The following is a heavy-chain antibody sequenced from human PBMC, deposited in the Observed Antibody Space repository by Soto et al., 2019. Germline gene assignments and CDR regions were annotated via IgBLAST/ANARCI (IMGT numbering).Heavy chain of an antibody. Sequence: SETLSLTCTVSGGSISSYYWSWIRQPPGKGLEWIGYIYYSGSTNYNPSLKSRVTISVDTSKNQFSLKLSSVTAADTAVYYCAGEDRSSSSMVVDYWGQGTLVTVSS. J-gene: IGHJ4*02. CDR1: GGSISSYY. D-gene: IGHD6-6*01. CDR2: IYYSGST. CDR3: AGEDRSSSSMVVDY. V-gene: IGHV4-59*01.